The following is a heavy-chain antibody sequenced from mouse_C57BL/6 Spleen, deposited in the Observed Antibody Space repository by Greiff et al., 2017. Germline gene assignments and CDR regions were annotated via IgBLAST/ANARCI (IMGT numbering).Heavy chain of an antibody. J-gene: IGHJ1*03. V-gene: IGHV1-69*01. Sequence: QVQLQQPGAELVMPGASVKLSCKASGYTFTSYWMHWVKQRPGQGLEWIGEIDPSDSYTNYNQKFKGKSTLTVDKSSSTAYMQLSSLTSEDSAVYYCARYLDWYFDVWGTGTTVTVSS. D-gene: IGHD5-1*01. CDR2: IDPSDSYT. CDR3: ARYLDWYFDV. CDR1: GYTFTSYW.